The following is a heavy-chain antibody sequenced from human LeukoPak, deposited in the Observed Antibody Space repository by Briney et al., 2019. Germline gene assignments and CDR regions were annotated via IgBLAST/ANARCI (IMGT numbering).Heavy chain of an antibody. Sequence: GGSLRLSCAASGFTFSSYAMSWVRQAPGKGLEWVSAISGSGGSTYYADSVKGRFTISRDNSKNTLYLQMNSLRAEDTAVYYCAKDSFNYYDSTWTDYWGQGTLVTVSS. CDR1: GFTFSSYA. CDR3: AKDSFNYYDSTWTDY. D-gene: IGHD3-22*01. J-gene: IGHJ4*02. CDR2: ISGSGGST. V-gene: IGHV3-23*01.